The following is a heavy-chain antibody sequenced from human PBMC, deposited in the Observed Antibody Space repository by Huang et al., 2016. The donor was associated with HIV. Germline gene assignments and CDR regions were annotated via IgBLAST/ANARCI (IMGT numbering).Heavy chain of an antibody. CDR3: AREVMITFGGPFDP. V-gene: IGHV4-34*01. J-gene: IGHJ5*02. D-gene: IGHD3-16*01. CDR1: GGSFSGYY. CDR2: VNQKGST. Sequence: QVHLEQWGAGLLKPSETLSLTCAVYGGSFSGYYWNWIRQSPGKGLEWIGQVNQKGSTDYNASLKSRATILVDTSKNQFSLKVSSVTAADTAVYYCAREVMITFGGPFDPWGQGTLVTVSS.